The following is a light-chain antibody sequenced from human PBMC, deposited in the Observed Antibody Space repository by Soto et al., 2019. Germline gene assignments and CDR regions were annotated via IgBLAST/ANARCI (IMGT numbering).Light chain of an antibody. V-gene: IGKV1-39*01. CDR2: AAS. CDR3: QQSYSTPLT. CDR1: QSISSY. Sequence: DIQMTQSPSSLSASVGDRVSITSGASQSISSYLNWYQQKPGKAPKLLIYAASSLQSGVPSRFSGSGSGTDFTLTISSLQPEDFATYYCQQSYSTPLTFGGGTKVDIK. J-gene: IGKJ4*01.